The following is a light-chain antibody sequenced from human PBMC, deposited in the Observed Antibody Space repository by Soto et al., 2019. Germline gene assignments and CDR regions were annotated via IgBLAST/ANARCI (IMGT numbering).Light chain of an antibody. Sequence: QSVLTQPASVSGSPGQSITISCTGTSSDVGSYNLVSWYQQHPGKAPKLIIYEDSKRPSGVSNRFSGSKSGNTASLTISGLQTEDEVDYYCCSYADSSTYVFGTGTKVTVL. CDR3: CSYADSSTYV. CDR1: SSDVGSYNL. V-gene: IGLV2-23*01. CDR2: EDS. J-gene: IGLJ1*01.